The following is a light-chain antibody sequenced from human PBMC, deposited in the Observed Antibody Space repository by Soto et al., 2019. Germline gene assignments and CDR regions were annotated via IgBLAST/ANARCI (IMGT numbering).Light chain of an antibody. CDR3: QQYGTSLWT. Sequence: EIVLTQAPATLSVSAGERATLFCRASQSISINLAWYQQKPGQAPRLLIYGASTRATGIPARFSGSGSGTEFTLTISSLQSEDFALYYCQQYGTSLWTLGQGTKVDIK. J-gene: IGKJ1*01. CDR1: QSISIN. CDR2: GAS. V-gene: IGKV3-15*01.